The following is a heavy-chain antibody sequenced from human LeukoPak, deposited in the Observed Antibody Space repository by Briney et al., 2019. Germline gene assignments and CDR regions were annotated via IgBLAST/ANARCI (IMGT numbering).Heavy chain of an antibody. Sequence: SETLSLTCTVSGGSISSGDYYWSWIRQPPGKGLEWIGYIYYSGSTSYNPSLKSRVTISVDTSKNQFSLKLSSVTAADTAVYYCASLTTAMFWSPGYFDLWGRGTLVTVPS. D-gene: IGHD4-17*01. CDR1: GGSISSGDYY. CDR3: ASLTTAMFWSPGYFDL. V-gene: IGHV4-30-4*01. CDR2: IYYSGST. J-gene: IGHJ2*01.